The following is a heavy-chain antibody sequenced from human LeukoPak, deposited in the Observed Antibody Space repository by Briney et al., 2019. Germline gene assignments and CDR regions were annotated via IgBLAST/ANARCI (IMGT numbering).Heavy chain of an antibody. J-gene: IGHJ6*02. CDR2: ISSSSSYI. CDR1: GFTFSSYI. V-gene: IGHV3-21*01. Sequence: GGSLRLSCAASGFTFSSYIMNWVRQAPGKGLEWVSSISSSSSYIYYADSVKGRFTISRDNAKNSLYLQMNSLRAEDTAVYYCARDKYCSGGSCYFYYYYGMDVWGQGTTVTVSS. CDR3: ARDKYCSGGSCYFYYYYGMDV. D-gene: IGHD2-15*01.